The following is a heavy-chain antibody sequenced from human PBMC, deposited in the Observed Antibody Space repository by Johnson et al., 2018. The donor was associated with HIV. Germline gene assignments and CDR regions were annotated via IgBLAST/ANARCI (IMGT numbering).Heavy chain of an antibody. D-gene: IGHD5-18*01. CDR2: ISRGGST. CDR3: ARESSAGEYSYGII. CDR1: GFTVSSNF. Sequence: VQLVESGGGLVQPGGSLRLSCAASGFTVSSNFMTWVRQAPGKGLEWVSVISRGGSTYYADSVKGRCTISRDNSKNTLYLQMNSLKAEDTAVYYCARESSAGEYSYGIIWGQGTMVTVSS. V-gene: IGHV3-66*02. J-gene: IGHJ3*02.